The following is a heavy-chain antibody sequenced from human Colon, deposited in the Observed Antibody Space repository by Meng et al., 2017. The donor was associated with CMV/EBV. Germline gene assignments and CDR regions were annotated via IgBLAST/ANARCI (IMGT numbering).Heavy chain of an antibody. V-gene: IGHV3-21*01. J-gene: IGHJ6*02. Sequence: GGSLRLSCAASGFTFSIYGAGWVRQAPGKGLEWVSSISSSSSYIYYADSVKGRFTISRDNAKNSLYLQMNSLRAEDTAVYYCARDGCSVWGQGTTVTVSS. CDR2: ISSSSSYI. D-gene: IGHD4/OR15-4a*01. CDR1: GFTFSIYG. CDR3: ARDGCSV.